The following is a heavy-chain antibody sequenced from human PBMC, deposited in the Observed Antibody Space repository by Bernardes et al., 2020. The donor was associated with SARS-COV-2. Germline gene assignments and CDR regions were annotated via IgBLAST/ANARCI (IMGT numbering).Heavy chain of an antibody. CDR1: GFSFSRNA. J-gene: IGHJ6*02. D-gene: IGHD1-1*01. Sequence: GGTLKFWCAASGFSFSRNAMTWVRKAPGKGLEWLSGISGSGGSTYYADSVKGRFTISRNNSKDTLYLEMNSLKAEDTAIYYCAKCVQGSYAMDVWGQGTTVTVS. CDR2: ISGSGGST. V-gene: IGHV3-23*01. CDR3: AKCVQGSYAMDV.